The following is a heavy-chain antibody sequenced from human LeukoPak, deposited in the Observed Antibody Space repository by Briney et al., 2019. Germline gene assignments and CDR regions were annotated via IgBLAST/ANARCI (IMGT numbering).Heavy chain of an antibody. CDR3: ARDGLPTAPGEIYYYYYIDG. V-gene: IGHV3-30*02. CDR1: GFTLNSFG. D-gene: IGHD3-10*01. Sequence: GGSLRLFCSASGFTLNSFGMHWVRQAPGKGLEGVAFILYDGSNKYYADSVQGRFTISRDTSKNTLYLQMNSLRAEDTAVYYCARDGLPTAPGEIYYYYYIDGWGKGTTVTVSS. CDR2: ILYDGSNK. J-gene: IGHJ6*03.